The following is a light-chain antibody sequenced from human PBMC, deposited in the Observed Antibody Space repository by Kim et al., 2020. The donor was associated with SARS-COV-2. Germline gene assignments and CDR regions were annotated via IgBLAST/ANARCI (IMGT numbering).Light chain of an antibody. CDR3: QQYDNLYT. J-gene: IGKJ2*01. CDR2: DAS. V-gene: IGKV1-33*01. Sequence: LSASVGDRVTITCQASQDISNYLNWYQQKPGKAPKLLIYDASNLETGVPSRFSGSGSGTDFTFTISSLQPEDIATYYCQQYDNLYTFGQGTKLEIK. CDR1: QDISNY.